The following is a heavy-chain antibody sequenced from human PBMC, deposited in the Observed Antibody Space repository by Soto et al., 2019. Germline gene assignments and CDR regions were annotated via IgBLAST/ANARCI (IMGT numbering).Heavy chain of an antibody. CDR3: ARGITGTTFDY. CDR2: IYASGST. Sequence: PGGSLRLSCAASGFTVSHNYMSWVRQAPGRGLEWVSVIYASGSTYYADSVKGRFTISRDDSKNTLYLQMNSLRAEDTAVYYCARGITGTTFDYWGQGPLVTVSS. D-gene: IGHD1-20*01. CDR1: GFTVSHNY. J-gene: IGHJ4*02. V-gene: IGHV3-53*01.